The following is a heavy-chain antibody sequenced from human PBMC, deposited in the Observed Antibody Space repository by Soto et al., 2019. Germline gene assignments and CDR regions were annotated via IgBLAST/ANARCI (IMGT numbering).Heavy chain of an antibody. V-gene: IGHV3-23*01. CDR3: AKERGFNYAYQGFDY. D-gene: IGHD3-16*01. J-gene: IGHJ4*02. Sequence: GGSLGLSCTASGFTFGIFAMSWVRQAPGKGLQWVSVIATGGSTHYADSVRGRFTISRDNSKNTLHLQMNSLTADDTAVYYCAKERGFNYAYQGFDYWGQGTLVTVSS. CDR2: IATGGST. CDR1: GFTFGIFA.